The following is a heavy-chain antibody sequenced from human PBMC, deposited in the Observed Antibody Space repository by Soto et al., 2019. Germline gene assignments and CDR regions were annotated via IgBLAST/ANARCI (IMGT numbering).Heavy chain of an antibody. CDR2: ISFDGTKK. CDR1: GFTFNIYA. J-gene: IGHJ6*02. V-gene: IGHV3-30-3*01. CDR3: AREDDYGYRYINYGLDV. D-gene: IGHD4-17*01. Sequence: GGSLRLSCAASGFTFNIYALHWVRQAPGKGLEWVAVISFDGTKKYYSDSVKGRFTISRDKLKNTLYLQMNNLRVEDAALYFCAREDDYGYRYINYGLDVWGQGTTVTVSS.